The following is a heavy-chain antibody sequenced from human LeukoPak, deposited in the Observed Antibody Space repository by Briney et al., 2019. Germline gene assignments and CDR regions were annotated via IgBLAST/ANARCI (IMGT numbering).Heavy chain of an antibody. CDR3: ARDYYDSSGYYHVGYFDY. J-gene: IGHJ4*02. D-gene: IGHD3-22*01. Sequence: GSLRLSCAASGFTFSSYWMSWVRQAPGKGLEWVANIKQDGSEKYYVDSVEGRFTISRDNAKNSLYLQMNSLRAEDTAVYYCARDYYDSSGYYHVGYFDYWGQGTLVTVSS. CDR2: IKQDGSEK. V-gene: IGHV3-7*01. CDR1: GFTFSSYW.